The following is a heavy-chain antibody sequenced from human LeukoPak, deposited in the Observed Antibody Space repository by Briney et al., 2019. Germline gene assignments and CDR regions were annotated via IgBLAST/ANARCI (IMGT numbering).Heavy chain of an antibody. CDR3: ARSGLTYYYDSSGYYYLGY. CDR2: IYTSGST. V-gene: IGHV4-61*02. D-gene: IGHD3-22*01. J-gene: IGHJ4*02. CDR1: GGSISSGSYY. Sequence: SQTLSLTCTVSGGSISSGSYYWSWIRQPAGKGLEWVGRIYTSGSTNYNPSLKSRVTISVDTSKNQFSLKLTSVTAADTAVYHCARSGLTYYYDSSGYYYLGYWGQGTLVTVSS.